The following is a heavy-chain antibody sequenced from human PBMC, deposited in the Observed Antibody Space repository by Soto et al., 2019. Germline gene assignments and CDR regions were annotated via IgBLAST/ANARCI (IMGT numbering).Heavy chain of an antibody. CDR3: ARLKQDYAVA. CDR1: GYTFTSXX. J-gene: IGHJ5*02. D-gene: IGHD3-16*01. V-gene: IGHV1-8*01. CDR2: MNPNSGNT. Sequence: QVQLVQSGAEVKKPGASVKVSCKASGYTFTSXXXXXXXLXTGQGLEWMGWMNPNSGNTAYAQKFQGXVTMXRNTSISTXYXXLSSLRSEDTAVYYCARLKQDYAVAWGQGTLVTVSS.